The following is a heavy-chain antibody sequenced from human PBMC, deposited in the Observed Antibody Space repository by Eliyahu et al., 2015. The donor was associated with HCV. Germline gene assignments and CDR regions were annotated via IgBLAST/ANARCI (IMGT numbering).Heavy chain of an antibody. Sequence: TCTVSGGSISSYYWSWIRQPPGKGLEWIAYIYYSGSTNYNPSLKSRVTISVDTSKNQFSLKLSSVTAADTAVYYCASGGGGIAVAGTGGWFDPWGQGTLVTVSS. J-gene: IGHJ5*02. CDR2: IYYSGST. D-gene: IGHD6-19*01. CDR3: ASGGGGIAVAGTGGWFDP. CDR1: GGSISSYY. V-gene: IGHV4-59*01.